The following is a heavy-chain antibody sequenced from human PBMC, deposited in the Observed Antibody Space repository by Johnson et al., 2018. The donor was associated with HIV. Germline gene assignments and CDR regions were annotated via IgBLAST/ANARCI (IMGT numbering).Heavy chain of an antibody. CDR2: ISYDGSNK. J-gene: IGHJ3*02. CDR3: AAYYDSSGYPRFGDAFDI. V-gene: IGHV3-30*14. D-gene: IGHD3-22*01. CDR1: GFTFSSYA. Sequence: QVLLVESGGGLVKPGGSLRLSCAASGFTFSSYAMHWVRQAPGKGLEWVAVISYDGSNKYYADSVKGRFTISRENAKNSLYLQMNNLRADDTAVYYCAAYYDSSGYPRFGDAFDIWGQGTMVTVS.